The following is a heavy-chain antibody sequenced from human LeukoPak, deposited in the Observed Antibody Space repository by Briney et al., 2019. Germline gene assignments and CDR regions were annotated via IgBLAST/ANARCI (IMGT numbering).Heavy chain of an antibody. CDR2: ISADGDAT. V-gene: IGHV3-23*01. Sequence: AGSLRLSCAASGFTFRSYGMSWVRQAPGKGLEWVSVISADGDATYYADSVKGRFTISRDNSNNTLYLHMSSLTAEDTAVYYCSKVGSASGYAPTDYWGQGILVTVSS. J-gene: IGHJ4*02. CDR3: SKVGSASGYAPTDY. CDR1: GFTFRSYG. D-gene: IGHD2-2*01.